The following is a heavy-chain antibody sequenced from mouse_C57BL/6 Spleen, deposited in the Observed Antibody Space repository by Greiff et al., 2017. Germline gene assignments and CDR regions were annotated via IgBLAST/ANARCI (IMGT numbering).Heavy chain of an antibody. D-gene: IGHD2-4*01. CDR1: GYAFSSYW. J-gene: IGHJ1*03. Sequence: VQLQQSGAELVKPGASVKISCKASGYAFSSYWMNWVKQRPGQGLEWIGQIYPGDGDTNYNGKFKGKATLTADKSSSTAYMQLSSLTSEDSAVYFCARRNDYAWYFDVWGTGTTVTVSS. CDR2: IYPGDGDT. V-gene: IGHV1-80*01. CDR3: ARRNDYAWYFDV.